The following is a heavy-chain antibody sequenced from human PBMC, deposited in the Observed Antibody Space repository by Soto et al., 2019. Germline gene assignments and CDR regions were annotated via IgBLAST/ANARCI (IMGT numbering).Heavy chain of an antibody. Sequence: QVQLVQSGAEVKKPGSSVKVSCKASVGTFRSYTISWVRQAPGQGLEWMGRIIPILGIANYAQKFQGRVTITADKSTSTAYMELSSLRSEDTAVYYCAPIARGYGLNWGQGTLVTVSS. D-gene: IGHD6-25*01. V-gene: IGHV1-69*02. CDR3: APIARGYGLN. CDR1: VGTFRSYT. J-gene: IGHJ4*02. CDR2: IIPILGIA.